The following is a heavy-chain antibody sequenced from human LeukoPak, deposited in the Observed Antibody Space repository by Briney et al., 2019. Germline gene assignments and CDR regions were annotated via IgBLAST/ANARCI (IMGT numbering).Heavy chain of an antibody. J-gene: IGHJ4*02. D-gene: IGHD3-10*01. Sequence: SETLSLTCTVSGGSISSYYWSWIRQPPGKGLEWIGHIDYRGSTDYNPSLKSRVTMSVDTSKNQFSLKLSSVTAADTAVFYCAREPYMIRAFDYWGQGTLVTVSS. CDR1: GGSISSYY. CDR3: AREPYMIRAFDY. V-gene: IGHV4-59*12. CDR2: IDYRGST.